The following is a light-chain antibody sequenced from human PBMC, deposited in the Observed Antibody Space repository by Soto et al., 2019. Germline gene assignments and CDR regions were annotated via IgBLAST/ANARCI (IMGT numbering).Light chain of an antibody. CDR1: RSDVGGHNC. V-gene: IGLV2-8*01. J-gene: IGLJ1*01. CDR2: EVN. Sequence: QSALTQPPSASGSPGQSVSISCTGTRSDVGGHNCVSWYQQHPGKVPKLIISEVNKRPSGVPDRFSGSKSGNTASLTVSGLRVEVGADYYCSPRADKNIYVSGSGYKPTVL. CDR3: SPRADKNIYV.